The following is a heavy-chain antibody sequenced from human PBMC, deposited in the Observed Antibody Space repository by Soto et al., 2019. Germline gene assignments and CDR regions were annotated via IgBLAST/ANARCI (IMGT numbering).Heavy chain of an antibody. CDR1: GLTFSDYY. CDR2: IRKKVNSDST. CDR3: ARTASSYAIDI. V-gene: IGHV3-72*01. Sequence: GGSLRLSCAASGLTFSDYYMDWVRQAPGKGLEWVARIRKKVNSDSTEYAASEKGRFSISRDDSKNSLYLQMDSLKSEDTAVYYCARTASSYAIDIWGQGTMVTVSS. J-gene: IGHJ3*02. D-gene: IGHD2-21*02.